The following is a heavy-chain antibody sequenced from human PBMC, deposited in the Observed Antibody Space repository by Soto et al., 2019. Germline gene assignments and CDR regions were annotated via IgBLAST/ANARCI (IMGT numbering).Heavy chain of an antibody. Sequence: GGSLRLSCAASGFTFSNYGMHWVRQAPGKGLEWVAVISSDGSNKYYADSVKGRFTISRDNSKNTLHLQMNSLRADDTAVYYCAKDRARRLNAFDYWGQGTPVTVSS. D-gene: IGHD5-12*01. CDR2: ISSDGSNK. V-gene: IGHV3-30*18. CDR1: GFTFSNYG. CDR3: AKDRARRLNAFDY. J-gene: IGHJ4*02.